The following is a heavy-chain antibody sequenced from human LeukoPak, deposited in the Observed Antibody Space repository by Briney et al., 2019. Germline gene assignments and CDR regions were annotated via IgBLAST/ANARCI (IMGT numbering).Heavy chain of an antibody. D-gene: IGHD3-22*01. CDR1: GGSISSYY. CDR3: ARLKYYYDSSGYYHNFDY. J-gene: IGHJ4*02. Sequence: SETLSLTCTVSGGSISSYYWSWIRQPPGKGLEWLGYIYYSGSTNYNPSLKSRVTISVDTSKNQFSLKLSSVTAADTAVYYCARLKYYYDSSGYYHNFDYWGQGTLVTVSS. V-gene: IGHV4-59*01. CDR2: IYYSGST.